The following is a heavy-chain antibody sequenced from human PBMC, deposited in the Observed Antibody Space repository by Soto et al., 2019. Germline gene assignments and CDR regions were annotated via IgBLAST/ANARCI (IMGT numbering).Heavy chain of an antibody. CDR3: ANVQASYSSSWYVY. V-gene: IGHV4-30-4*01. D-gene: IGHD6-13*01. CDR2: IYYSGST. CDR1: GGSISRGDYY. Sequence: SETLSLTCTVSGGSISRGDYYWSWIRQPPGKGLEWIGYIYYSGSTYYNTSLKSRVTISVDTSKNQFSLKLSSVTAADTAVYYCANVQASYSSSWYVYWGQGTLVTVSS. J-gene: IGHJ4*02.